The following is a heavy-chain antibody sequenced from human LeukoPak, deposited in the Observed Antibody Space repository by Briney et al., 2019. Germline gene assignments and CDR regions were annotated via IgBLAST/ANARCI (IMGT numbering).Heavy chain of an antibody. CDR1: GGTFSSYA. V-gene: IGHV1-69*05. CDR3: ARGARYGWYYYYYMDV. J-gene: IGHJ6*03. D-gene: IGHD3-16*02. CDR2: IIPIFGTA. Sequence: SVKVSCKASGGTFSSYAISWVRQAPGQGLEWMGRIIPIFGTANYAQKFQGRVTITTDESTSTAYMELSSLRSEDTAVYYCARGARYGWYYYYYMDVWGKGTTVTVSS.